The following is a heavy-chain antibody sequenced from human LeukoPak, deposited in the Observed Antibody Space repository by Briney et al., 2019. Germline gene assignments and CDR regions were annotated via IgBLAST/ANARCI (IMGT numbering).Heavy chain of an antibody. CDR1: GFTFSSYA. Sequence: GGSLRLSCAASGFTFSSYAMSWVRQAPGKGLEWVSAISGSGGSTYYADSVKGRFTISRDNSKSTLYLQMSSLRAEDTAVYYCAKAPKGVGFCSGGSCYLLDYWGQGSLVTFSS. CDR2: ISGSGGST. CDR3: AKAPKGVGFCSGGSCYLLDY. V-gene: IGHV3-23*01. J-gene: IGHJ4*02. D-gene: IGHD2-15*01.